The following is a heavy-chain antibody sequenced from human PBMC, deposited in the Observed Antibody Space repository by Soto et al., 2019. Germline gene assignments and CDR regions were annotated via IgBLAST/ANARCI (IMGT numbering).Heavy chain of an antibody. J-gene: IGHJ6*02. D-gene: IGHD5-18*01. V-gene: IGHV1-69*01. CDR2: VIPIFDTA. Sequence: QVQVVQSGAEVKKPGSSVKVSCKVSGGIFTNNAISWVRQAPGQGLEWLGGVIPIFDTAYYGQIFRGRLRISADGVTTTAYMELSGLTSADTAVYFCATGGHNDGYNFYHGMDVWGQGTTVTVS. CDR3: ATGGHNDGYNFYHGMDV. CDR1: GGIFTNNA.